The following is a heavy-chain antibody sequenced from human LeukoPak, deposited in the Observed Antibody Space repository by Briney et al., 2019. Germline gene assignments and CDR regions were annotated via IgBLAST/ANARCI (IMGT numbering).Heavy chain of an antibody. CDR2: INPNSGGT. J-gene: IGHJ4*02. CDR1: GYTFTGYY. CDR3: ARTRFLEWSDCDY. V-gene: IGHV1-2*02. Sequence: ASVKVSCKASGYTFTGYYMHWVPQAPGQGLEWMGWINPNSGGTNYAQKFQGRVTMTRDTSISTAYMELSRLRDDDTAVYFCARTRFLEWSDCDYWGQGTLVTVSS. D-gene: IGHD3-3*01.